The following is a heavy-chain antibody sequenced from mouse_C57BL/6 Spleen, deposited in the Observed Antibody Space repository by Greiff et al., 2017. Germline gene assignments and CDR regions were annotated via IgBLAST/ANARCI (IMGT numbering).Heavy chain of an antibody. CDR3: ARDGYYRD. V-gene: IGHV1-82*01. D-gene: IGHD2-3*01. CDR1: GYAFSSSW. J-gene: IGHJ3*01. CDR2: IYPGDGDT. Sequence: QVQLKQSGPELVKPGASVKISCKASGYAFSSSWMNWVKQRPGKGLEWIGRIYPGDGDTNYNGKFKGKATRTADKSSSTAYMQLSSLTSEDSAVYFCARDGYYRDWGQGTLVTVSA.